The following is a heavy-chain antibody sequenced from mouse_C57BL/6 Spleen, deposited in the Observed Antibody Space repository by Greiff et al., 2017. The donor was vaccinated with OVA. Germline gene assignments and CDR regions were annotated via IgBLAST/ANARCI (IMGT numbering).Heavy chain of an antibody. J-gene: IGHJ2*02. D-gene: IGHD1-1*02. CDR3: ARKGGLWYYFDY. CDR2: IDPSDSYT. V-gene: IGHV1-69*01. Sequence: QVQLQQPGAELVMPGASVKLSCKASGYTFTSYWMHWVKQRPGQGLEWIGEIDPSDSYTNYNQKFKGKSTLTVDKSSSTAYMQLSSLTSEDSAVCYCARKGGLWYYFDYWGQGTSLTVSS. CDR1: GYTFTSYW.